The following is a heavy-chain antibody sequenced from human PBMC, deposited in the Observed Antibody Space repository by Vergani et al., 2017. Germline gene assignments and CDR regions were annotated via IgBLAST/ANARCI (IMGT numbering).Heavy chain of an antibody. V-gene: IGHV1-46*03. CDR1: GYTFTSYY. Sequence: QVQLVQSGAEVKKPGASVKVSCKASGYTFTSYYMHWVRQAPGQGLEWMGIINHSGGSTSNAQKFQGRVTMTRDTSTSTVYMELSRLSTEDTAVDYCARGLGYYDILTGSSYWGQGTLGTVSS. CDR2: INHSGGST. J-gene: IGHJ4*02. D-gene: IGHD3-9*01. CDR3: ARGLGYYDILTGSSY.